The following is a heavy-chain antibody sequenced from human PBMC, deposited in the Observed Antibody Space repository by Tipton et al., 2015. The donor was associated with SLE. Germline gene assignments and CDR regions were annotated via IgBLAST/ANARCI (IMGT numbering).Heavy chain of an antibody. CDR1: GFTCSTYA. Sequence: SLRLSCTASGFTCSTYASHWVRQAQGKGLEWVAVVSYGGTHKYYADSVKGRFTISRDNSKNTLFLQMNSLRPDDTAVYYCARGDMVVVLATLVGYWGQGTLVTVSS. CDR2: VSYGGTHK. V-gene: IGHV3-30*04. CDR3: ARGDMVVVLATLVGY. J-gene: IGHJ4*02. D-gene: IGHD2-21*01.